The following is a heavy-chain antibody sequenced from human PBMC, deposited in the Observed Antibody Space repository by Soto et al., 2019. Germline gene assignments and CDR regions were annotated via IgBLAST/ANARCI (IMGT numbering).Heavy chain of an antibody. CDR2: IIPIFGTA. CDR3: ARISEEATLKHAFDI. Sequence: QVQLVQSGAEVKKPGSSVKVSCKASGGTFSSYAISWVRQAPGQGLEWMGGIIPIFGTANYAQKFQGRVTITADDTRSTGYMELSSLRSEDTAVYYCARISEEATLKHAFDIWCHGTMVTVSS. CDR1: GGTFSSYA. V-gene: IGHV1-69*12. D-gene: IGHD5-12*01. J-gene: IGHJ3*02.